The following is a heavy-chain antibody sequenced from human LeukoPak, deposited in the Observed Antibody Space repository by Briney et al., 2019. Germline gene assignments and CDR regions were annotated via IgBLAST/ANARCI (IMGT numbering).Heavy chain of an antibody. D-gene: IGHD2-15*01. CDR1: GYSICSGYY. CDR2: IYHSGST. CDR3: ARVVVAAWSWFDP. V-gene: IGHV4-38-2*01. Sequence: SETLSLTCAVSGYSICSGYYWGWIRQPPGKGLEWIGSIYHSGSTHYNPSLKSRVTISVDTSKNQFSLKLSSVTAADTAVYYCARVVVAAWSWFDPWGQGTLVTVSS. J-gene: IGHJ5*02.